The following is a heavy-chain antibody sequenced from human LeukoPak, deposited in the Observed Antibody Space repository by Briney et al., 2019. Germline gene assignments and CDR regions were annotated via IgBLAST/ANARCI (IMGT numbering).Heavy chain of an antibody. J-gene: IGHJ6*02. CDR3: ATRMGQLVQYNYYGMDV. V-gene: IGHV1-24*01. D-gene: IGHD6-6*01. CDR1: GYTLTELS. Sequence: ASVKVSCKVSGYTLTELSVHWVQQAPGKGLEWMGGFDPEDGETIHAQKFQGRVTMTEDTSTDTVYMELSSLTSEDTAVYYYATRMGQLVQYNYYGMDVWGQGTTVTVS. CDR2: FDPEDGET.